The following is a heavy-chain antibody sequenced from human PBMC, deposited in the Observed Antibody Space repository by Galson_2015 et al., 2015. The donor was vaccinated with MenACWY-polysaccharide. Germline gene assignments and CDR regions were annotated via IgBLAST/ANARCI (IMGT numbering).Heavy chain of an antibody. Sequence: SLSLTCPVSGPSVNSGGLYWNWLHQHPEKGLEWIGYINYSGFTNSHPSLKSRITVSLDTSKNQFSLRLSSVTAADSAVYYCGMSKVISGSFVWFDSWGQGTLAAVSS. D-gene: IGHD3-10*01. CDR1: GPSVNSGGLY. CDR2: INYSGFT. V-gene: IGHV4-31*03. J-gene: IGHJ5*01. CDR3: GMSKVISGSFVWFDS.